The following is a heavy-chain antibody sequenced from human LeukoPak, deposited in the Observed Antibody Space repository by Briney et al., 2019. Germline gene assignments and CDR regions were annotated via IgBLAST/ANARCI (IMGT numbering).Heavy chain of an antibody. CDR1: GFTFSSYT. Sequence: GGSLRLSCAASGFTFSSYTMSWVRQAPGKGLEWVANIKQDGSEKYYVDSVKGRFTISRDNAKSSLYLQMDSLRAEDTAVYYCARAIGKSEGYWGQGTLVTVSS. D-gene: IGHD4-23*01. CDR2: IKQDGSEK. V-gene: IGHV3-7*01. CDR3: ARAIGKSEGY. J-gene: IGHJ4*02.